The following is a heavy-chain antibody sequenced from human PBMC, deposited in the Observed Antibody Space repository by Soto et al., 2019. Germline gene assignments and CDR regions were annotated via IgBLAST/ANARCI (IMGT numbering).Heavy chain of an antibody. Sequence: ASVKVYFKASEQSVTKFYIHWLRQAPGQGIEGVGGVNPNSGGTNYAQKFRGRVTMTSDTSINTAYMELSRLTSDDTARYFGAVCHFDILTGRGWSCSWGQGTLGAVSS. CDR3: AVCHFDILTGRGWSCS. V-gene: IGHV1-2*02. J-gene: IGHJ4*02. D-gene: IGHD3-9*01. CDR1: EQSVTKFY. CDR2: VNPNSGGT.